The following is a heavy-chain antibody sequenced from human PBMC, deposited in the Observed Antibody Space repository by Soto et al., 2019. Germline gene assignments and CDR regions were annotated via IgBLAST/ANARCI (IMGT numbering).Heavy chain of an antibody. J-gene: IGHJ6*03. CDR3: ARVLRYFDWHSDSYYMDV. CDR2: MNPNSGNT. D-gene: IGHD3-9*01. CDR1: GYTFTSYD. Sequence: QVQLVQSGAEVKKPGASVKVSCKASGYTFTSYDINWVRQATGQGLEWMGWMNPNSGNTGYAQKLQGRVTMNRNTSISTAYMELSSLRSEDTAVYYCARVLRYFDWHSDSYYMDVWGKGTTVTVSS. V-gene: IGHV1-8*01.